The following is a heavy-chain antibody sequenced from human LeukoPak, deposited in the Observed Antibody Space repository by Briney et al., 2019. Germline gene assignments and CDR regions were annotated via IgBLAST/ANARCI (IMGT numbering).Heavy chain of an antibody. CDR2: ISSNGGST. D-gene: IGHD3-22*01. CDR3: AREATYYYDSSGYYSDY. V-gene: IGHV3-64*01. Sequence: GGSLRLSCAASGFTFSSYAMHWVRQAPGKGLEYVSAISSNGGSTYYANSVKGRFTISRDNSKNTLYLQMGSLRAEDMAVYYCAREATYYYDSSGYYSDYWGQGTLVTVSS. CDR1: GFTFSSYA. J-gene: IGHJ4*02.